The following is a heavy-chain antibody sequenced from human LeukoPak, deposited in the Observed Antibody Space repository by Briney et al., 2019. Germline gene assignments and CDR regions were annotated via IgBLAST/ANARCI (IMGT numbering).Heavy chain of an antibody. J-gene: IGHJ4*02. CDR2: IWYDGSNK. CDR1: KFAFSSYA. V-gene: IGHV3-33*08. D-gene: IGHD5-18*01. CDR3: AGRVTGYSSGYVY. Sequence: GGSLRLSCAASKFAFSSYAMSWVRQAPGKGLEWVAVIWYDGSNKYYADSVKGRFTISRDNSKNTLYLQMNSLRAEDTAVYYCAGRVTGYSSGYVYWGQGTLVTVSS.